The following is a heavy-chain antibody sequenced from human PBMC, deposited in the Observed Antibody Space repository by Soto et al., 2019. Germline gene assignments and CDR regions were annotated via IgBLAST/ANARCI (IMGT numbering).Heavy chain of an antibody. V-gene: IGHV3-74*02. D-gene: IGHD4-17*01. Sequence: EVQLLESGGGLVQPGGSLRLSCAASGFTFSSYWMHWVRQAPGKGLVWVSRINSDGSSTSYADSVKGRFTISRDNAKNTLYLQMNSLRAEDTAVYYCASLYGVDDYYYYGMDVWGQGTTVTVSS. CDR3: ASLYGVDDYYYYGMDV. J-gene: IGHJ6*02. CDR1: GFTFSSYW. CDR2: INSDGSST.